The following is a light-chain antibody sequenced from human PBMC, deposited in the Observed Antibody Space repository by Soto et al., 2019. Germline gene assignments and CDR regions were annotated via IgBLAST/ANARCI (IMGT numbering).Light chain of an antibody. Sequence: QSALTQPASVSGSPGQSITISCTGTNSDIGNYKFVSWYQQYPGKAPKLMIYEVSHRPSGVSNRFSGSKSGNTASLTISGLQAEDEADYYCNSYTSNNTLVFGGGTKVTVL. V-gene: IGLV2-14*01. CDR1: NSDIGNYKF. CDR2: EVS. CDR3: NSYTSNNTLV. J-gene: IGLJ3*02.